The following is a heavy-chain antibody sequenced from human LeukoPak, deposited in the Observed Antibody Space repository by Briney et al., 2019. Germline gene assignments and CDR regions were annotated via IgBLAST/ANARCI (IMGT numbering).Heavy chain of an antibody. CDR2: IYTSGST. V-gene: IGHV4-61*02. CDR1: GGSISSGDYY. J-gene: IGHJ4*02. D-gene: IGHD6-13*01. Sequence: SETLSLTCTVSGGSISSGDYYWSWIRQPAGKGLEWIGRIYTSGSTTYNPSLKSRVTISVDTSKNQSSLILSSVTATDTALYYCARGVTAAGHFDYWGQGTLVTVSS. CDR3: ARGVTAAGHFDY.